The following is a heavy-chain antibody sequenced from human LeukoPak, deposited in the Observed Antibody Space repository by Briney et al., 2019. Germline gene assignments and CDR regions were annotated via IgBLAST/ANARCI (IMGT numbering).Heavy chain of an antibody. Sequence: PSETLSLTCTVSGGSISGYYWSWIRQPAGKGLEWIGRIYTSGSTNYNPSLKSRVTMSVDTSKNQFSLKLSSVTAADTAVYYCARVVPLGPSYYMDVWGKGTTVTVSS. CDR2: IYTSGST. V-gene: IGHV4-4*07. J-gene: IGHJ6*03. CDR1: GGSISGYY. CDR3: ARVVPLGPSYYMDV.